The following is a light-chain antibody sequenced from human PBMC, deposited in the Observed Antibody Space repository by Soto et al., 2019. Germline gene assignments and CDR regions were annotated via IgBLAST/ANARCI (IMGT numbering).Light chain of an antibody. J-gene: IGKJ5*01. V-gene: IGKV3-20*01. CDR1: QSVSSSY. CDR3: QQYGSSSIT. CDR2: GAS. Sequence: DIVLTQSPGTLSLSPGEGATLSCRASQSVSSSYLAWYQQKPGQGPRLLIYGASSRATGIPDRFSGSGSGTDFTLTISRLEPEDFAVYYCQQYGSSSITFGQGTRLEI.